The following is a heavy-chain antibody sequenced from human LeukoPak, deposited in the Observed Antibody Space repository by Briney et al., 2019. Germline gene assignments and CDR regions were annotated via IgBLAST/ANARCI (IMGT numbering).Heavy chain of an antibody. D-gene: IGHD3-16*01. J-gene: IGHJ4*02. Sequence: SETLSLTCTVSGGSISSYYWSWIRQPPGKGLEWIGYIYYSGSTNYSPSLKSRVTISVDTSKNQFSLKLSSVTAADTAVYYCARDRPGGSSFDYWGQGTLVTVSS. CDR3: ARDRPGGSSFDY. CDR1: GGSISSYY. V-gene: IGHV4-59*01. CDR2: IYYSGST.